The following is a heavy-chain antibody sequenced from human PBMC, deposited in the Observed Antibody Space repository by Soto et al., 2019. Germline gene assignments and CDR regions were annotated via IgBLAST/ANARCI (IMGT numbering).Heavy chain of an antibody. Sequence: PSETLSLTCTVSGGSISSSSYYWGWIRQPPGKGLEWIGSIYYSGSTYYNPSLKSRVTISVDTSKNQFSLKLSSVTAADTAVYYCARGGFLGLLVDYWGQGTQVTVSS. D-gene: IGHD3-16*01. J-gene: IGHJ4*02. CDR2: IYYSGST. CDR1: GGSISSSSYY. V-gene: IGHV4-39*01. CDR3: ARGGFLGLLVDY.